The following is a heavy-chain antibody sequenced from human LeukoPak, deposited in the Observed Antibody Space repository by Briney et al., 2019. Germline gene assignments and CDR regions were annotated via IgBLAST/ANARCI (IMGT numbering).Heavy chain of an antibody. V-gene: IGHV1-18*01. J-gene: IGHJ6*03. D-gene: IGHD5-18*01. Sequence: ASVKVSCKASGYTFTSYGISWVRQAPGQGLEWMGWISAYNGNTNYAQKLQGRVTMTTDTSTSTAYMELRSLRSDDTAVYYCARVVYFGYGYIVGYYYHYMDVWGKGTTVTVSS. CDR1: GYTFTSYG. CDR3: ARVVYFGYGYIVGYYYHYMDV. CDR2: ISAYNGNT.